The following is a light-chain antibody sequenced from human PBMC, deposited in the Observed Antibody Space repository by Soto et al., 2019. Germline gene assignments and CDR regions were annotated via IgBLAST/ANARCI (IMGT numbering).Light chain of an antibody. CDR2: DVN. Sequence: QSVLTQPRSVSGSPGQSVTISCTGTISDVGGYNYVSWHQQHPGKAPKLMIYDVNKRPSGVPNRFSASKSGNTASLTISGLQADDEADYSCCSFAGYNTWVFGGGTKVTAL. V-gene: IGLV2-11*01. CDR1: ISDVGGYNY. CDR3: CSFAGYNTWV. J-gene: IGLJ3*02.